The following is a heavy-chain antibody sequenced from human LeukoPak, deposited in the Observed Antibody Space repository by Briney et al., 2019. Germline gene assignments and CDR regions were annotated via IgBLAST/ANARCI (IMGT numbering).Heavy chain of an antibody. CDR1: GYTFTGYY. D-gene: IGHD3-3*01. V-gene: IGHV1-2*02. CDR2: INPNSGGT. CDR3: AKTYGFWSGSPRGDNWFDP. Sequence: ASVKVSCKASGYTFTGYYMHWVRQAPGQGLEWMGWINPNSGGTNYAQKFQGRVTMTRDTSISTAYMELSRLRSDDTAVYYCAKTYGFWSGSPRGDNWFDPWGQGTLVTVSS. J-gene: IGHJ5*02.